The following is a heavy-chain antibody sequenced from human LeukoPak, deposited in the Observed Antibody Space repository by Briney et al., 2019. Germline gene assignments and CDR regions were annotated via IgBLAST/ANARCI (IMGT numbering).Heavy chain of an antibody. Sequence: GGSLRLSCAASGFTFRNYGMHWVRQATGKGLEWVSFIWSDGNNRFYADSVKGRFTISRDNSKNMLYLQMDTLRAEDTALYYCAKDPGASVSGLSMDVSGKGTTVCVSP. V-gene: IGHV3-30*02. CDR2: IWSDGNNR. CDR1: GFTFRNYG. J-gene: IGHJ6*04. CDR3: AKDPGASVSGLSMDV. D-gene: IGHD2-8*02.